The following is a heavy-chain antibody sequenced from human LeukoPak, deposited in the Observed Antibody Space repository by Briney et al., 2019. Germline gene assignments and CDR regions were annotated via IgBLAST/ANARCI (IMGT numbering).Heavy chain of an antibody. J-gene: IGHJ4*02. CDR1: GGSFSGFY. CDR3: ARAHTQYLD. V-gene: IGHV4-34*01. CDR2: ITPSGST. D-gene: IGHD2-2*01. Sequence: SETLSLTCAVSGGSFSGFYYSWTRQPPGKGLEWIGEITPSGSTHYTPSLKSRVTISVDTSKNQFPLRLTSVTVADTAVYFCARAHTQYLDWGQGTLVTVSS.